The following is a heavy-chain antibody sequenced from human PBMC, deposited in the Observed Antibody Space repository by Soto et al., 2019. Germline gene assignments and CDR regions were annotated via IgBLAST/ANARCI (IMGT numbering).Heavy chain of an antibody. CDR3: ARADPDASVGY. CDR1: GVSMSSHY. CDR2: ISYSGST. D-gene: IGHD3-16*01. Sequence: SETLSLTCTVSGVSMSSHYWTWLRQPPGRGLEWIGYISYSGSTYYNPSLKSRVTISADTSRNQFSLKLSSVIAADTAVYYCARADPDASVGYWGQGTLVTVSS. V-gene: IGHV4-59*11. J-gene: IGHJ4*02.